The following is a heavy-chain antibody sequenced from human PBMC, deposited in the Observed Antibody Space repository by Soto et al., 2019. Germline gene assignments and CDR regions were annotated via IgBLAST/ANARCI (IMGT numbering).Heavy chain of an antibody. Sequence: EVQLVESGGGLVQPGGSLRLSCVDSGFTFSSYWMSWVRQAPVKGLEGVGNIKQDGSEENYLDSVKGRFTISRDNAKNSMYLQMNSLRVEDTAVYYCARIAASGRGWDVWGQGTTVVVSS. V-gene: IGHV3-7*01. CDR3: ARIAASGRGWDV. J-gene: IGHJ6*02. CDR1: GFTFSSYW. D-gene: IGHD6-13*01. CDR2: IKQDGSEE.